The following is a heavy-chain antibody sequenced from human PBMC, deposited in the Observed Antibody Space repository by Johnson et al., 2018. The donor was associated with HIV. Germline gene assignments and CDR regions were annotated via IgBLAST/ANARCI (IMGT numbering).Heavy chain of an antibody. D-gene: IGHD2-2*01. V-gene: IGHV3-30-3*01. CDR2: ISSDGTNK. Sequence: QVQLVESGGGVVQPGRSLRLSCAASGLTFSSYTLHWVRQAPGKGLEWVEVISSDGTNKYYADSVKDRFTISRDNSKNTLYVEMNSLRVEDTALYYCARDRCSSTTCLDAFDIWGQGTMVTVSS. CDR3: ARDRCSSTTCLDAFDI. J-gene: IGHJ3*02. CDR1: GLTFSSYT.